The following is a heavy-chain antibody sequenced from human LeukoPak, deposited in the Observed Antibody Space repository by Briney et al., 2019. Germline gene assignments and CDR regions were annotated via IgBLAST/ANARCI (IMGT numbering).Heavy chain of an antibody. J-gene: IGHJ5*02. CDR2: INAGNGNT. CDR1: GYTFTSYA. V-gene: IGHV1-3*01. Sequence: ASVKVSCKASGYTFTSYAMHWVRQAPGQRLEWMGWINAGNGNTKYSQKFQGRVTITRDTSASTAYMELSSLRSEDTAVYYCARSRITIFGVVIRNWFEPWGQGTLVTVSP. D-gene: IGHD3-3*01. CDR3: ARSRITIFGVVIRNWFEP.